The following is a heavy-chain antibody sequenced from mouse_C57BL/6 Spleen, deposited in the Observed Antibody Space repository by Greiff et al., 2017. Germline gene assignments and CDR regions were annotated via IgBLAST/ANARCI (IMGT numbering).Heavy chain of an antibody. CDR2: VDPSDSYT. J-gene: IGHJ4*01. CDR3: ARGGITTVVAPYAMDY. CDR1: GYTFTSYW. Sequence: QVQLQQPGAELVKPGASVKLSCKASGYTFTSYWMQWVKQRPGQGLEWIGEVDPSDSYTYYNQKVKGEATFSVDTSSSTVYRQLSSLTSEDCAVYYCARGGITTVVAPYAMDYWGQGTSVTVSS. D-gene: IGHD1-1*01. V-gene: IGHV1-50*01.